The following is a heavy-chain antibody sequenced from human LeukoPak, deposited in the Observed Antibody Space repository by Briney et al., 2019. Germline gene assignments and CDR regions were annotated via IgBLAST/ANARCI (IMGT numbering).Heavy chain of an antibody. CDR2: ISGSGGST. CDR1: GFTFSSYA. D-gene: IGHD3-16*01. CDR3: AKVEGYYVPTGALGD. V-gene: IGHV3-23*01. Sequence: GGPLRLSCAASGFTFSSYAMSWVRQAPGKGLEWVSAISGSGGSTYYADSVKGRFTISRDNSKNTLYPQMNSLRAEDTAVYYCAKVEGYYVPTGALGDWGQGTLVTVSS. J-gene: IGHJ4*02.